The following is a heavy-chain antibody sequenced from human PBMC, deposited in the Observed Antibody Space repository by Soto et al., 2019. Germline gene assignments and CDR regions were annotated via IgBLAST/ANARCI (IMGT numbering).Heavy chain of an antibody. CDR3: ARHSLALRKNNWFDP. V-gene: IGHV4-39*01. CDR1: GDSIISSDFY. CDR2: IFYLGSS. D-gene: IGHD3-3*02. J-gene: IGHJ5*02. Sequence: SETMSLTCTVSGDSIISSDFYWGWVRQPPGKCLEWIGSIFYLGSSYYNPSLKSRVTMSVDTSKNQFSLRLRSVTAADTALYFCARHSLALRKNNWFDPWGQGIMVTAPQ.